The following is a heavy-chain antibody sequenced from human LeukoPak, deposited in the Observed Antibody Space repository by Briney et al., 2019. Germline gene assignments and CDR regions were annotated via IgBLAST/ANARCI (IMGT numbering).Heavy chain of an antibody. V-gene: IGHV4-59*01. CDR3: ARAWNYGGPRVPIAFDI. CDR1: GGSISSYY. J-gene: IGHJ3*02. Sequence: SETLSLTCTVSGGSISSYYWSWIRQPPGKGLEWIGYIYYSGSTNYNPSLKSRVTISVDTSKNQFSLKLSSVTAADTAVYYCARAWNYGGPRVPIAFDIWGQGTMVTVSS. CDR2: IYYSGST. D-gene: IGHD1-7*01.